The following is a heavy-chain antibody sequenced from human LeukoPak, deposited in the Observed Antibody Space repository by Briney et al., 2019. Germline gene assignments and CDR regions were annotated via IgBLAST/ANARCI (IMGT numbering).Heavy chain of an antibody. J-gene: IGHJ6*02. Sequence: KTSETLSLTCTVSGGSISSYYWSWIRQPPGKGLEWIGYIYYSGSTNYNPSLKSRVAIAVDTSKNQFSLSMRSVTAADTAVYYCARVSAAGMEFHYGMDVWGQGTTVFVSS. CDR1: GGSISSYY. CDR3: ARVSAAGMEFHYGMDV. CDR2: IYYSGST. V-gene: IGHV4-59*01. D-gene: IGHD6-13*01.